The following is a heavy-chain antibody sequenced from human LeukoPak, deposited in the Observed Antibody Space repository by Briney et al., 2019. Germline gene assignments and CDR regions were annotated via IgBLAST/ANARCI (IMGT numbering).Heavy chain of an antibody. CDR3: ARGSRGDAFDI. CDR1: GGSISSGGYY. V-gene: IGHV4-31*03. J-gene: IGHJ3*02. D-gene: IGHD6-13*01. Sequence: SETLSLTCTVSGGSISSGGYYWSWIRQHPGKGLEWIGYIYYSGSTYYNPSLKSRVTISVDTSKNQFSLKLSSVTAADTAVYYCARGSRGDAFDIWGQGTMVTVPS. CDR2: IYYSGST.